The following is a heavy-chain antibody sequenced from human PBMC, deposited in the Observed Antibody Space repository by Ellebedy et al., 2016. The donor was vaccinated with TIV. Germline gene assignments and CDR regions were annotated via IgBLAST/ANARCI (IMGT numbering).Heavy chain of an antibody. J-gene: IGHJ4*02. D-gene: IGHD6-19*01. V-gene: IGHV3-74*01. Sequence: GESLKISXAASGFTFSSYWMHWVRQAPGKGLVWVSRMDSGGSTTDYADSVKGRFTISRDNSKNTLSLDMNGLRADDTALYYCARGRGGWYDGYYFDSWGQGTLVTVSS. CDR2: MDSGGSTT. CDR3: ARGRGGWYDGYYFDS. CDR1: GFTFSSYW.